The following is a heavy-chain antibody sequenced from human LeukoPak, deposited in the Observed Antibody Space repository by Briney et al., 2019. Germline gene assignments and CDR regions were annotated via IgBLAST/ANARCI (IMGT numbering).Heavy chain of an antibody. Sequence: PSETLSLTCTVSGGSISGFYWTWIRQPPGKGLEWIGYIYYNGNTNYNPSLKSRITISVDTSKNQFSLRLKSVTAADTAMYYCARGPLSSRTTWTWFDPWGQGTLVTVSS. D-gene: IGHD6-13*01. CDR2: IYYNGNT. CDR1: GGSISGFY. J-gene: IGHJ5*02. V-gene: IGHV4-59*01. CDR3: ARGPLSSRTTWTWFDP.